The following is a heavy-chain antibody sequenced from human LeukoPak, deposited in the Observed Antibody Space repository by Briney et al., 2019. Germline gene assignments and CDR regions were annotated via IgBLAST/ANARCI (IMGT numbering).Heavy chain of an antibody. Sequence: SETLSLTCTVSGASISNYYWSWIRQPAGKGLEWIGRIYASGSTNYSPSLKSRLTMSVDTSKNQISLKLSSVTAADTAVYYCARVVRGDEEDYWGQGTLVTVSS. V-gene: IGHV4-4*07. CDR3: ARVVRGDEEDY. D-gene: IGHD7-27*01. CDR2: IYASGST. J-gene: IGHJ4*02. CDR1: GASISNYY.